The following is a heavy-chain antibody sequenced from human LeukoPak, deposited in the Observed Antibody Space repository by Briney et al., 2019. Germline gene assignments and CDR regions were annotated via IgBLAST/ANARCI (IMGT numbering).Heavy chain of an antibody. V-gene: IGHV1-2*02. Sequence: ASVKVSCKASGYTFTGHYMHWVRQAPGQGLEWMGWINPKSGGTNYAQKFQGRVTMTRDTSISTAYMELSSLRSEDTAVYYRARGPPIRGYRYGYDTGYYYSYSMDVWGKGTTVTISS. CDR1: GYTFTGHY. CDR3: ARGPPIRGYRYGYDTGYYYSYSMDV. J-gene: IGHJ6*03. CDR2: INPKSGGT. D-gene: IGHD5-18*01.